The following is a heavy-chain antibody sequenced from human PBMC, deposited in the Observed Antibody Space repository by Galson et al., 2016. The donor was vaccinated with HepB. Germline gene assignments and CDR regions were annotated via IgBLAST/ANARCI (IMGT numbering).Heavy chain of an antibody. J-gene: IGHJ4*02. V-gene: IGHV3-72*01. Sequence: SLRLSCAASGFSFSDHFMDWVRQAPGKGLEFVARIRSRANSYSTEYAASVEGRFTISRDDSKNSLYLQMSSLKTEDTAVYYCARDFLGLGDYWGQGTLVIVSS. D-gene: IGHD1-26*01. CDR1: GFSFSDHF. CDR2: IRSRANSYST. CDR3: ARDFLGLGDY.